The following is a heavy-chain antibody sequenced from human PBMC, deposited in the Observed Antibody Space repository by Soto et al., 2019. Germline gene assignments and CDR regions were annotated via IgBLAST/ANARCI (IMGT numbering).Heavy chain of an antibody. D-gene: IGHD6-19*01. CDR2: INPNGGST. CDR1: GYTFTSYY. V-gene: IGHV1-46*01. CDR3: AKSSGWRFDP. Sequence: QVQLVQSGAEVKKPGASVKVSCKASGYTFTSYYMHWVRQAPGQGLELMGIINPNGGSTTYAQQFQGRVTMTRDTSASTVYMELSSLRSEDTAVYYCAKSSGWRFDPWGQGTLVTVSS. J-gene: IGHJ5*02.